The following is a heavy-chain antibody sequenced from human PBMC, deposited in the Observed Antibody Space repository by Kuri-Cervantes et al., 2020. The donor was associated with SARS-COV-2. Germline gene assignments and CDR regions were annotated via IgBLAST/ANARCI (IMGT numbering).Heavy chain of an antibody. Sequence: GESLKISCAASGFTFSDYWMTWVRQAPGKGLEWVANIEHSAIQKYYLDSVKGRFTISRDNAKNSLYLQMNSLRAEDTAVYYCARETSGYEYYFDYWGQGTLVTVSS. D-gene: IGHD5-12*01. CDR2: IEHSAIQK. V-gene: IGHV3-7*01. J-gene: IGHJ4*02. CDR3: ARETSGYEYYFDY. CDR1: GFTFSDYW.